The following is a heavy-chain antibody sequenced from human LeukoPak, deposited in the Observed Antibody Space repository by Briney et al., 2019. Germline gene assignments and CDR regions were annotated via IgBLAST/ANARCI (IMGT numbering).Heavy chain of an antibody. J-gene: IGHJ4*02. CDR1: GYTFTGYY. V-gene: IGHV1-2*06. Sequence: PGASVKVSCKASGYTFTGYYIHWVRQAPGQGLEWMGRINPSSGGSNYAQQFQGRVTMTSDTSINTAYMELSRLRSDDTAVSYCSRGDSGDYWGRGTLVTVSS. D-gene: IGHD3-16*01. CDR3: SRGDSGDY. CDR2: INPSSGGS.